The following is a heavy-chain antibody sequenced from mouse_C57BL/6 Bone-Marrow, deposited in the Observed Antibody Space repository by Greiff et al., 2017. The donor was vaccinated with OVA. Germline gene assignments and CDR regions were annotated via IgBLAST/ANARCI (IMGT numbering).Heavy chain of an antibody. Sequence: EVKLQESGPGLVKPSQSLSLTCSVTGYSITSGYYWNWIRQFPGNKLEWMGYISYDGSNNYNPSLKNRISITRDTSTNQFFLTLNSVTTEDTATYYCARDAPDYYGSSYYFDYWGQGTTLTVSS. D-gene: IGHD1-1*01. CDR2: ISYDGSN. J-gene: IGHJ2*01. CDR1: GYSITSGYY. CDR3: ARDAPDYYGSSYYFDY. V-gene: IGHV3-6*01.